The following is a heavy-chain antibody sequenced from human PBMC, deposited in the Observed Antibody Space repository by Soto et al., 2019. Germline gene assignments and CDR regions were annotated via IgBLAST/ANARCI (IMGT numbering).Heavy chain of an antibody. Sequence: GASVKVSCKASGYTFSTYGISWVRQAPGQGLEWMGWISAYNGDTETNYAQKLQGRVTMTTDTSTSTAYMELRSLRSDDTAVYYCARITMIVGTLAYWGQGTLVTVSS. V-gene: IGHV1-18*01. CDR2: ISAYNGDT. J-gene: IGHJ4*02. CDR3: ARITMIVGTLAY. D-gene: IGHD3-22*01. CDR1: GYTFSTYG.